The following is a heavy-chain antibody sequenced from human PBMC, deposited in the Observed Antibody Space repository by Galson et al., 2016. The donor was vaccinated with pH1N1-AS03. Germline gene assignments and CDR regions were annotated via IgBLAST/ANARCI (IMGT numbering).Heavy chain of an antibody. Sequence: QSGAEVKKPGDSLTISCQASGYIFTSFWIGWVRQMPGKGLEWMGIIYPDDSDTRYSPSFQGQVTISADKSITTAYLQWTSLKASDTAIYYCAKRYGYYFDYWGQGTLVIVSS. V-gene: IGHV5-51*01. D-gene: IGHD2-15*01. CDR1: GYIFTSFW. J-gene: IGHJ4*02. CDR3: AKRYGYYFDY. CDR2: IYPDDSDT.